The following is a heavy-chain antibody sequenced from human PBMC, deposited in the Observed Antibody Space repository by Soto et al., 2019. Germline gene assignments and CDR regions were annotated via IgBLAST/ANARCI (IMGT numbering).Heavy chain of an antibody. J-gene: IGHJ5*02. Sequence: ASVKVSCKASGYTFTSYYMHWVRQAPGQGLEWMGIINPSGGSTSYAQKFRGRVTLTRDTSTSTVYMELSSLRSEDTAVYYCASSEGDFWSGYWFDPWGQGTLVTVSS. CDR3: ASSEGDFWSGYWFDP. CDR1: GYTFTSYY. CDR2: INPSGGST. D-gene: IGHD3-3*01. V-gene: IGHV1-46*01.